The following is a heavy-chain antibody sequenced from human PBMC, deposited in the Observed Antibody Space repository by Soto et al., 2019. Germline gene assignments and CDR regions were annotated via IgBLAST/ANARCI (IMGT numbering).Heavy chain of an antibody. CDR3: ARNVITGTTDYYYMDV. D-gene: IGHD1-20*01. V-gene: IGHV1-69*02. CDR2: IIPILGIA. CDR1: GGTFSSYT. Sequence: SVKVSCKASGGTFSSYTISWVRQAPGQGLEWMGRIIPILGIANYAQKFQGRVTITADKSTSTAYMELSSLRSEDTAVYYCARNVITGTTDYYYMDVWGKGTTVTVSS. J-gene: IGHJ6*03.